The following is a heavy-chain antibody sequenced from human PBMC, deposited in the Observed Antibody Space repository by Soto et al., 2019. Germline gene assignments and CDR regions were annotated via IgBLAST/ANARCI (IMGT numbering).Heavy chain of an antibody. D-gene: IGHD3-10*01. CDR3: ARDRSVPRRGLQPPIGMDV. Sequence: GASVKVSCKASGYTSTSYYMHWVRQAPGQGLEWMGIINPSGGSTSYAQKFQGRVTMTRDTSTSTVYMELSSLRSEDTAVYYCARDRSVPRRGLQPPIGMDVWGQGTTVTVSS. V-gene: IGHV1-46*01. CDR1: GYTSTSYY. CDR2: INPSGGST. J-gene: IGHJ6*02.